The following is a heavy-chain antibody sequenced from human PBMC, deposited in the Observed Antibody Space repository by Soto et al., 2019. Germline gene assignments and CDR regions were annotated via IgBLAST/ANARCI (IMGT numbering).Heavy chain of an antibody. CDR3: ARIQIVATTHFDY. V-gene: IGHV4-31*03. Sequence: SETLSLTCTVSGGSISSGGYYWSWIRQHPGKGLEWIGYIYYSGSTYYNPSLKSRVTISVDTSKNQFSLKLSSVTAADTAVYYCARIQIVATTHFDYWGQGTLVTVSS. J-gene: IGHJ4*02. D-gene: IGHD5-12*01. CDR2: IYYSGST. CDR1: GGSISSGGYY.